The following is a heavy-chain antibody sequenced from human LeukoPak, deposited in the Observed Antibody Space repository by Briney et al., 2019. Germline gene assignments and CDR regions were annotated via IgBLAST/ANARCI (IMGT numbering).Heavy chain of an antibody. D-gene: IGHD3-10*01. CDR2: INPNSGGT. J-gene: IGHJ4*02. Sequence: ASVKVSCKASGYTCTGYYMHWVRQAPAQGLEWMGWINPNSGGTNYAQKFQGRVTMTRDTSISTAYMELRRLRSDDTAVYYCARGRDYYGSGSYYRWGQGTLVTVSS. CDR3: ARGRDYYGSGSYYR. CDR1: GYTCTGYY. V-gene: IGHV1-2*02.